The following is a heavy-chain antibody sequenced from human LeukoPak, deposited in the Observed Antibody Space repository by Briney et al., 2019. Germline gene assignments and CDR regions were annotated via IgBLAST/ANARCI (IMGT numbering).Heavy chain of an antibody. CDR3: ARDRSSSGWYGKFTEYYFDY. J-gene: IGHJ4*02. D-gene: IGHD6-19*01. CDR1: GYSISSGYY. V-gene: IGHV4-38-2*02. Sequence: SETLSLTCAVSGYSISSGYYWGWIRQPPGKGLGWIGSIYHSGSTYYNPSLKSRVTISVDTSKNQFSLKLSSVTAADTTVYYCARDRSSSGWYGKFTEYYFDYWGQGTLVTASS. CDR2: IYHSGST.